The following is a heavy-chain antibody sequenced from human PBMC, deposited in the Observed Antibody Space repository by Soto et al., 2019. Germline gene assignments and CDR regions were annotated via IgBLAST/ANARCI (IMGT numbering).Heavy chain of an antibody. CDR2: IYYSGST. V-gene: IGHV4-30-4*01. D-gene: IGHD5-18*01. Sequence: SETLSLTCTVPGGSISSGDYYWSWIRQPPGKGLEWIGYIYYSGSTYYNPSLKSRVTISVDTSKNQFSLKLSSVTAADTAVYYCARVGYSYGYGFDYWGQGTLVTVSS. CDR3: ARVGYSYGYGFDY. CDR1: GGSISSGDYY. J-gene: IGHJ4*02.